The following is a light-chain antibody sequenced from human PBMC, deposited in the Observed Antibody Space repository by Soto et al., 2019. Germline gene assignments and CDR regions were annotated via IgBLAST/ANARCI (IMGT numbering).Light chain of an antibody. J-gene: IGKJ1*01. CDR3: LGYDSAPTWT. CDR1: QGISTY. V-gene: IGKV1-27*01. CDR2: AAS. Sequence: IQMTQSPSSLSASVGDRVTITGRSSQGISTYLAWYQQKPGKVPKLLIYAASTLQSGVPSRFSGSGSGTDFTLTISSLQPEDVTTYYCLGYDSAPTWTVGQGTKVEIK.